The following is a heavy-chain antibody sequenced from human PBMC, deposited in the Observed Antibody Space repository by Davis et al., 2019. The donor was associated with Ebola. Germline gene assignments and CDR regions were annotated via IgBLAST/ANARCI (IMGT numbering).Heavy chain of an antibody. CDR2: INHSGST. J-gene: IGHJ6*02. CDR1: GGSFSGYY. Sequence: PSETLSLTCAVYGGSFSGYYWSWIRQPPGKGLEWIGEINHSGSTNYNPSLKSRVTISVDTSKNQFSLKLSSVTAADTAVYYCARENIVATIHRYYYYGMDVWGQGTTVTVSS. CDR3: ARENIVATIHRYYYYGMDV. D-gene: IGHD5-12*01. V-gene: IGHV4-34*01.